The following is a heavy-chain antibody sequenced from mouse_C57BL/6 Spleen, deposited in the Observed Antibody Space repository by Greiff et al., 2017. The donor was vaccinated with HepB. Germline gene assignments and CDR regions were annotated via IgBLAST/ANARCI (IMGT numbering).Heavy chain of an antibody. D-gene: IGHD1-1*01. J-gene: IGHJ2*01. V-gene: IGHV3-6*01. CDR2: ISYDGSN. CDR3: ARDDYYGSSYGYFDY. Sequence: EVQLVESGPGLVKPSQSLSLTCSVTGYSITSGYYWNWIRQFPGNKLEWMGYISYDGSNNYNPSLKNRISITRDTSKNQFFLKLNSVTTEDTATYYCARDDYYGSSYGYFDYWGQGTTLTVSS. CDR1: GYSITSGYY.